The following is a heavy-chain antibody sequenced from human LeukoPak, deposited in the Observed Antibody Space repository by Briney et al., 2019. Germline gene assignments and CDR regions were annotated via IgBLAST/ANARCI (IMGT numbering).Heavy chain of an antibody. Sequence: AASVKVSCKASGGTFSNYAISWVRQVPGQGLEWMGGIIPIFGIGNYAQKFKGRGTITADASTSTAYMELSSLRSEDTAVYYCARTGVPGYYDNSDYYYPLRGGIYYYYMDVWGEGTTVTVSS. V-gene: IGHV1-69*13. J-gene: IGHJ6*03. D-gene: IGHD3-22*01. CDR2: IIPIFGIG. CDR1: GGTFSNYA. CDR3: ARTGVPGYYDNSDYYYPLRGGIYYYYMDV.